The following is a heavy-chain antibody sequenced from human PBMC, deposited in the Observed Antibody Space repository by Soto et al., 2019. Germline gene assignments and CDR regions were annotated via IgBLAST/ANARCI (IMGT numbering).Heavy chain of an antibody. D-gene: IGHD2-2*01. V-gene: IGHV1-69*13. CDR1: GYTFTSYG. CDR3: AKGPAIVLVPAAMNYYYGMDV. Sequence: GASVKVSCKASGYTFTSYGISWVRQAPGQGLEWMGGIIPIFGTANYAQKFQGRVTITADESTSTAYMELSSLRSEDTAVYYCAKGPAIVLVPAAMNYYYGMDVWGQGTTVTVSS. J-gene: IGHJ6*02. CDR2: IIPIFGTA.